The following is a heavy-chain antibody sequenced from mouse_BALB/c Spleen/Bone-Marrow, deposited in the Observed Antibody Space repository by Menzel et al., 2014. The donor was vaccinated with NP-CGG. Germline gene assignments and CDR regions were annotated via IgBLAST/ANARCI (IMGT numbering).Heavy chain of an antibody. CDR2: INPYYDVT. CDR1: GYTFINYV. J-gene: IGHJ2*01. CDR3: ARGVDFDY. V-gene: IGHV1-14*01. Sequence: EVQLVESGPELVKPGASVKMSCKASGYTFINYVMHWVKQKPGQGLEWIGYINPYYDVTKYNEKFKGKATLTSDKSSSTAYMELSLTSEDSAVYYCARGVDFDYWGQGTTLTVSS.